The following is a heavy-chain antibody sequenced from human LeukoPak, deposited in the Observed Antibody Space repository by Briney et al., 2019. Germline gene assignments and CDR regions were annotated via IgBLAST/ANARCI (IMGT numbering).Heavy chain of an antibody. V-gene: IGHV3-30*18. CDR3: AKGGGSGYGDSYDYYYMDV. D-gene: IGHD4-17*01. J-gene: IGHJ6*03. CDR2: TSNDGSNQ. CDR1: GFIFSNFA. Sequence: GGSLRLSCAASGFIFSNFAMHWVRQTPGKGLERVALTSNDGSNQYYADSVKGRFTISRDNSKNTLSLQMNTLRPEDTAVYFCAKGGGSGYGDSYDYYYMDVWGKGTTVTVSS.